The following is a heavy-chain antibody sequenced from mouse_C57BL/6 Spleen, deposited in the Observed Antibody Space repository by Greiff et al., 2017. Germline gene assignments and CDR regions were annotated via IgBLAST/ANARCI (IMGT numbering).Heavy chain of an antibody. V-gene: IGHV7-3*01. Sequence: EVKLVESGGGLVQPGGSLSLSCAASGFTFTDYYMRWVRQPPGQALEWLGFISNKANGYTTEYSASVKGRFTISRDNSQSILYLQMNALRAEDSATYYCARSYDYWGQGTTLTVSS. CDR3: ARSYDY. CDR1: GFTFTDYY. CDR2: ISNKANGYTT. J-gene: IGHJ2*01.